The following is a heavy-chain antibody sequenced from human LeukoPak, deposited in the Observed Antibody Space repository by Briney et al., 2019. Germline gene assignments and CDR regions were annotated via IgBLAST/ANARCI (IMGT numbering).Heavy chain of an antibody. CDR3: ARDYYDSSGYPGGFDL. CDR1: GYTFTGYY. J-gene: IGHJ2*01. D-gene: IGHD3-22*01. V-gene: IGHV1-2*02. Sequence: ASVKVSCKASGYTFTGYYMHWVRQAPGQGLEWMGWINPNSGGTNYAQKFQGRVTMTRDTSISTAYMELSRLRSDDTAVYYCARDYYDSSGYPGGFDLWGRGTLVTVSS. CDR2: INPNSGGT.